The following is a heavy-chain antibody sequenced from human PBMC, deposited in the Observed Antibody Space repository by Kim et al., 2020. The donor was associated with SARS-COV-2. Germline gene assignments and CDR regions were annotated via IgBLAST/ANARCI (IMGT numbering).Heavy chain of an antibody. CDR1: GFTFSSRA. D-gene: IGHD6-19*01. V-gene: IGHV3-23*01. CDR2: VNNGGNA. Sequence: GGSLRLSCAASGFTFSSRAMSWVRQAPGKGPEWVASVNNGGNAYYADSVKGRFTVSRDIPRDTLYLQMNSLRAEDTALYFCAKDHPSSGWPAFDSWGQGT. CDR3: AKDHPSSGWPAFDS. J-gene: IGHJ4*02.